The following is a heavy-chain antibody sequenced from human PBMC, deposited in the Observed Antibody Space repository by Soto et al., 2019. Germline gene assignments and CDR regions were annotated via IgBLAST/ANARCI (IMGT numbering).Heavy chain of an antibody. J-gene: IGHJ5*02. V-gene: IGHV4-59*11. CDR1: AGSITTPY. D-gene: IGHD3-22*01. CDR2: ISYRGST. Sequence: SETLSLTCTVSAGSITTPYWSWIRQPLGKALEWIGYISYRGSTNYNPSLKSRLTISIDTSKSQISLKLTSMTTADTAVYYCASSGIVGREVNTWFDPWGQGTLVAVSS. CDR3: ASSGIVGREVNTWFDP.